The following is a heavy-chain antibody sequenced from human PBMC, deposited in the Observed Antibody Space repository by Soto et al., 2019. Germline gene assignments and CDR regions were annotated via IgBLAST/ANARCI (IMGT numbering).Heavy chain of an antibody. Sequence: EVQLVESGGGLEQPGESLRLSCTTSGFTFTNAWMNWVRQAPGRGLEWVGRIKSQTDGGTTDYAAPVKGRFRISRDDSKNTLYLQMNSLNTEDTAVYHCTTDWHCPFSWGQGTLVTVSS. J-gene: IGHJ5*02. CDR2: IKSQTDGGTT. V-gene: IGHV3-15*01. CDR1: GFTFTNAW. CDR3: TTDWHCPFS. D-gene: IGHD2-15*01.